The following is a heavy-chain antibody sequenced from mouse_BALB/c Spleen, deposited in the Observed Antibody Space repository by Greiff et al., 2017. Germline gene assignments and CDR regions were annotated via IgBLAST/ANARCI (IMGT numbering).Heavy chain of an antibody. D-gene: IGHD3-2*02. V-gene: IGHV1S127*01. CDR2: IDPSDSYT. Sequence: VQLQQPGAELVKPGASVKMSCKASGYTFTSYWMHWVKQRPGQGLEWIGVIDPSDSYTSYNQKFKGKATLTVDTSSSTAYMQLSSLTSEDSAVYYCTRGRTDHATPFAYWGQGTLVTVSA. J-gene: IGHJ3*01. CDR3: TRGRTDHATPFAY. CDR1: GYTFTSYW.